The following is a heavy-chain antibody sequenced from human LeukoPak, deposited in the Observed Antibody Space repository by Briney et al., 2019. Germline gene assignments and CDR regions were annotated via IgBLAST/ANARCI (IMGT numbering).Heavy chain of an antibody. CDR3: ARVYSSSWYSEWYFDL. Sequence: SETLSLTCTVSGGSISSSSYYCGWVRQPPGKGLGWSGSIYYSGSTYYNPSLKSRVTISVDPSKNQFSLKLSSVTAAETAVYYCARVYSSSWYSEWYFDLWGRGTLVTVSS. D-gene: IGHD6-13*01. CDR2: IYYSGST. J-gene: IGHJ2*01. V-gene: IGHV4-39*07. CDR1: GGSISSSSYY.